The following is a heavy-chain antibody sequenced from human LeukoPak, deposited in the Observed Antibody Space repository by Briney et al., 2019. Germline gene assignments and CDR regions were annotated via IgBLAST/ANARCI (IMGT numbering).Heavy chain of an antibody. V-gene: IGHV4-59*01. CDR1: GGSISSYY. CDR2: IYYSGRT. J-gene: IGHJ3*02. D-gene: IGHD5-24*01. CDR3: ARGRETRDGAFDI. Sequence: PSESLTLTCTVSGGSISSYYWHWIRQPPGKGLEWIGYIYYSGRTNYNPSLKSRVTISVDTSKTQFSLKLSSVTAADTAVYYCARGRETRDGAFDIWGQRTMVTVSS.